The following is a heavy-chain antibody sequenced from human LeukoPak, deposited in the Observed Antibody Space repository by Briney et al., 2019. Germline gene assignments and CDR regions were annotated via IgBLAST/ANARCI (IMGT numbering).Heavy chain of an antibody. CDR1: GFAFGSYG. V-gene: IGHV3-48*03. Sequence: GGSLRLSCAASGFAFGSYGMSWVRQAPGKGLEWVSYISNSGSTKYYADSVKGRFAISRDNAKNSLYLQMNSLGAEDTAVYYCARVVGYGVYFDYWGQGTLVAVSS. D-gene: IGHD5-18*01. CDR2: ISNSGSTK. J-gene: IGHJ4*02. CDR3: ARVVGYGVYFDY.